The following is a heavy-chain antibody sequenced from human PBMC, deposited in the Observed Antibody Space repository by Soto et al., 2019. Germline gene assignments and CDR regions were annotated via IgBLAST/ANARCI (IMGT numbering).Heavy chain of an antibody. CDR1: GYTFTSYG. D-gene: IGHD4-17*01. J-gene: IGHJ4*02. CDR2: ISAYNGNT. Sequence: QVQLVQSGAEVKKPGASVKVSCKASGYTFTSYGISWVRQAPGQGLEWMGWISAYNGNTNYAQKLQGRVTMTTETSTSTAYMELRSLRSDDTAVYYCASLFSGDYGGNGGTDYWGQGTLVTVSS. V-gene: IGHV1-18*01. CDR3: ASLFSGDYGGNGGTDY.